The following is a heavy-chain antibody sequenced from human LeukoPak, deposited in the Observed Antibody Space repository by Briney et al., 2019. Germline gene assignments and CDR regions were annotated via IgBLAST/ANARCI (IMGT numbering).Heavy chain of an antibody. CDR3: ARGGPLGWDGSSSPIPFYYYGMDV. D-gene: IGHD6-6*01. V-gene: IGHV1-2*06. CDR2: INPNSGDT. Sequence: ASVKVSCKASGYTFTGYHMHWVRQAPGQGLEWMGRINPNSGDTNYAQKFQGRVTITADESTSTAYMELSSLRSEDTAVYYCARGGPLGWDGSSSPIPFYYYGMDVWGQGTTVTVSS. CDR1: GYTFTGYH. J-gene: IGHJ6*02.